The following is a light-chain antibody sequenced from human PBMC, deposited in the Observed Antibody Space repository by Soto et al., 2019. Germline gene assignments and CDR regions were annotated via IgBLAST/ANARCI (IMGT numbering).Light chain of an antibody. CDR3: QQLNDYPLT. CDR2: GAS. CDR1: QDISGY. V-gene: IGKV1-9*01. J-gene: IGKJ3*01. Sequence: DIQLTPAPSFPSASGGDRVTNTCRASQDISGYLGWYQQKPGRAPELLIYGASSLQSGVPSRFSGSGSGTEFTLTISSLQPEDFATYYCQQLNDYPLTFGPGTKVDIK.